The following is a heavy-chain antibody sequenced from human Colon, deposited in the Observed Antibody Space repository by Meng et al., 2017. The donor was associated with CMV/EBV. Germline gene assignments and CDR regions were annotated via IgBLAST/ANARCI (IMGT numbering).Heavy chain of an antibody. V-gene: IGHV3-21*01. CDR3: ARDSCSSTSCYYY. D-gene: IGHD2-2*01. J-gene: IGHJ4*02. Sequence: ESLKISCAASGFTFSSYSMNWVRQAPGKGLEWVSSISSSSSYIYYADSVKGRFTISRDNAKNSLYLQMNSLRAEDTAVYYCARDSCSSTSCYYYWGQGTLVTVSS. CDR2: ISSSSSYI. CDR1: GFTFSSYS.